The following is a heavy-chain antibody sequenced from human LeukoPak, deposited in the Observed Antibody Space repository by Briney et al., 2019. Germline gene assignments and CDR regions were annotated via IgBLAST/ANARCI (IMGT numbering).Heavy chain of an antibody. Sequence: PSETLSLTCTVSGGAISSGGYYWSWIRQHPEKGLEWIGYITYSGYSYYTPSLKSRVTISVDTSKNQFSLRLSSVIAADTAMYYCARERGHQLATFDYWGQGTLVTVSS. CDR2: ITYSGYS. CDR3: ARERGHQLATFDY. V-gene: IGHV4-31*03. CDR1: GGAISSGGYY. D-gene: IGHD2-2*01. J-gene: IGHJ4*02.